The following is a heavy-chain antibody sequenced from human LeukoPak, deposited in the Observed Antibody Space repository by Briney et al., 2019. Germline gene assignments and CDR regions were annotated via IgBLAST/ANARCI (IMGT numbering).Heavy chain of an antibody. CDR1: GFTFSSYN. Sequence: GGSLRLSCAASGFTFSSYNMHWVRQAPGKGLEWVSYISSSGSSIYYADSVKGRFTISRDNAKNSLYLQMNSLGAEDTAVYYCARDRRGAGRYCSSTSCYPDYWGQGTLVTVSS. V-gene: IGHV3-48*04. CDR3: ARDRRGAGRYCSSTSCYPDY. CDR2: ISSSGSSI. J-gene: IGHJ4*02. D-gene: IGHD2-2*01.